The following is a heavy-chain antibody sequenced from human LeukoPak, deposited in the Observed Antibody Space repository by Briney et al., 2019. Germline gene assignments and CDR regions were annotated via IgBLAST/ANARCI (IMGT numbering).Heavy chain of an antibody. CDR1: GGSISSYY. Sequence: SETLSLTCTVSGGSISSYYWSWIRQPPGKGLEWIGYIYYSGSTNYNPSLRSRVTISVDTSKNQFSLKLSSVTAADTAVYYCARVDYDSSGPYYFDYWGQGTLVTVSS. D-gene: IGHD3-22*01. V-gene: IGHV4-59*01. CDR2: IYYSGST. J-gene: IGHJ4*02. CDR3: ARVDYDSSGPYYFDY.